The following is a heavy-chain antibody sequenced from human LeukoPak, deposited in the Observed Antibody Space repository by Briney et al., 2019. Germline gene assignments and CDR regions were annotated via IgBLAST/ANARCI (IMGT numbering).Heavy chain of an antibody. Sequence: SETLSLTCTVSGGPISSYYWSWIRQPAGKGLEWIGRIYTSGSTNYNPSLKSRVTMSVDTSKNQFSLKLGSVTAADTAVYYCARVMAAAGTRHYYYYYGMDVWGQGTTVTVSS. D-gene: IGHD6-13*01. J-gene: IGHJ6*02. V-gene: IGHV4-4*07. CDR3: ARVMAAAGTRHYYYYYGMDV. CDR2: IYTSGST. CDR1: GGPISSYY.